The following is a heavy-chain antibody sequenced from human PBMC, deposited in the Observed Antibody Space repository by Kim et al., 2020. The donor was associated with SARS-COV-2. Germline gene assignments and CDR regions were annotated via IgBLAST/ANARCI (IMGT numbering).Heavy chain of an antibody. Sequence: SETLSLTCTVSGGSISSSSYYWGWIRQPPGKGLEWIGSIYYSGSTYYNPSLKSRVTISVDTSKNQFSLKLSSVTAADTAVYYCARVGSDDAFDIWGQGT. V-gene: IGHV4-39*07. CDR1: GGSISSSSYY. CDR3: ARVGSDDAFDI. J-gene: IGHJ3*02. CDR2: IYYSGST.